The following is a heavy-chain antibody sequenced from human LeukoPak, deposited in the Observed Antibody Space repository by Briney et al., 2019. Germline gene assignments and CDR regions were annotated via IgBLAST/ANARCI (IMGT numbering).Heavy chain of an antibody. V-gene: IGHV3-48*01. CDR1: GFTFSSYS. CDR3: ARDPCGTA. J-gene: IGHJ5*02. D-gene: IGHD1-1*01. CDR2: ISSSSTI. Sequence: PGGSLRLSCAASGFTFSSYSMNWVRQAPGKGLEWVSYISSSSTIYYADSVKGRFTISRDNAKNSLYLQMNSLRAEDTAVYYCARDPCGTAWGLGTPVTVSS.